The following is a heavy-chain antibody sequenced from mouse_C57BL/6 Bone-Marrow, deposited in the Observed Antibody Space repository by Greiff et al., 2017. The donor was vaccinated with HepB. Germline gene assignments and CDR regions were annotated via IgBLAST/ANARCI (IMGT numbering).Heavy chain of an antibody. CDR1: GYSFTSYY. V-gene: IGHV1-66*01. D-gene: IGHD1-1*01. CDR3: AISSSNGSSYNAMDY. Sequence: QVQLKQSGPELVKPGASVKISCKASGYSFTSYYIHWVKQRPGQGLEWIGWIYPGSGNTKYNEKFKGKATLTADTASSTAYMQLSSLTSEDSAVYYWAISSSNGSSYNAMDYWGQGTSVTVSS. CDR2: IYPGSGNT. J-gene: IGHJ4*01.